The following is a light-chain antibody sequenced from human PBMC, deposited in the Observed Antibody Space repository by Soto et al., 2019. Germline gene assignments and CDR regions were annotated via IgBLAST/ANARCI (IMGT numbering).Light chain of an antibody. CDR3: QQYYSSSVT. CDR1: QSVLYSSDNKNY. CDR2: WAS. V-gene: IGKV4-1*01. Sequence: DIVMTQSPDSLAVSLGETATINCKSSQSVLYSSDNKNYLAWYQQKPGQPPKLLVYWASTRESGVPDRFSGSGSETDFTLTISSLQAEDVAVYHCQQYYSSSVTFGGGTEVEI. J-gene: IGKJ4*01.